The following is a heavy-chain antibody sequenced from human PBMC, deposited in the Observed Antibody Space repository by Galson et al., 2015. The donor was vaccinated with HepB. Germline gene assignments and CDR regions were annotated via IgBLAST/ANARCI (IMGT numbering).Heavy chain of an antibody. CDR1: GYTLTELS. CDR3: ATWDHSGSHPYYFDY. D-gene: IGHD1-26*01. CDR2: FDPEDGET. J-gene: IGHJ4*02. Sequence: SVKVSCKVSGYTLTELSMHWVRQAPGKGLEWMGGFDPEDGETIYAQKFQGRVTMTEDTSTDTAYMELSSLRSEDTAVYYCATWDHSGSHPYYFDYWGQGTLVTVSS. V-gene: IGHV1-24*01.